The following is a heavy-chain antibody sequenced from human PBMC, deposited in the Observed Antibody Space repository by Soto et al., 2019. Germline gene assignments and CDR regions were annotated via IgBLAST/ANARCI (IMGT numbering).Heavy chain of an antibody. D-gene: IGHD2-8*01. CDR3: ARLLTS. CDR2: VDSSGST. CDR1: VVSRPTTSFY. Sequence: TGSVVSRPTTSFYWGWIRQPPGKGLQWVGSVDSSGSTYYNPSLKSRVTISVDTSKNQFFLKLTSVTAADTAVYYCARLLTSWGQGILVTVSS. V-gene: IGHV4-39*01. J-gene: IGHJ5*01.